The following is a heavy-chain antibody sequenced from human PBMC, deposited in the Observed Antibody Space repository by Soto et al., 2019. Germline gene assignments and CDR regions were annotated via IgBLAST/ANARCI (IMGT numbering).Heavy chain of an antibody. D-gene: IGHD6-25*01. V-gene: IGHV1-18*04. Sequence: QVQLVQSGPEVKKPGASMKVSCKASGYSFTSYGVSWVRQAPGQGLEWMGWISANSGNTDYAQKFRGRVTMTTETSTSTAYMDLRSLRSDDTAVYYCVRDPQRNDYWGQGTLVTVSS. J-gene: IGHJ4*02. CDR1: GYSFTSYG. CDR3: VRDPQRNDY. CDR2: ISANSGNT.